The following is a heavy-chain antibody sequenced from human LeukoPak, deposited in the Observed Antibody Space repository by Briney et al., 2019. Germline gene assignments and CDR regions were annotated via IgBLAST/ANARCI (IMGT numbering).Heavy chain of an antibody. J-gene: IGHJ4*02. V-gene: IGHV4-59*08. D-gene: IGHD4-17*01. CDR2: IYYSGST. Sequence: PPETLSLTCTVSGGSISSYYWSWIRQPPGKGLEWIGYIYYSGSTNYNPSLKSRVTISVDTSKNQFSLKLSSVTAADTAVYYCARLSYGGKKGFFDYWDQGTLVTVSS. CDR1: GGSISSYY. CDR3: ARLSYGGKKGFFDY.